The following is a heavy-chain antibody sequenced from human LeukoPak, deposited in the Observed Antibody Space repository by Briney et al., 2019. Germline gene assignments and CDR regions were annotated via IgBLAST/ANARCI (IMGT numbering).Heavy chain of an antibody. CDR3: ARDSPRGSGYYFFDY. V-gene: IGHV1-46*01. CDR1: GYTFTSYY. D-gene: IGHD3-22*01. J-gene: IGHJ4*02. CDR2: INPSGGST. Sequence: GASVKVSCKASGYTFTSYYMHWVRQAPGQGLEWMGIINPSGGSTSYAQKFQGRVTMTRDMSTSTVYMELSSLRSDDTAVYYCARDSPRGSGYYFFDYWGQGTLVTVSS.